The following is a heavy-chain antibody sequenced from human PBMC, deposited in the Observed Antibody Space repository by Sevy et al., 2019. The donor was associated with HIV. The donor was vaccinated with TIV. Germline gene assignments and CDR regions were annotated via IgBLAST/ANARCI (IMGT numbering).Heavy chain of an antibody. Sequence: GGSLRLSCAASGFTFSSYSMNWVRQAPGKGLEWVSSISSSSSYIYYADSVKGRFTISRDNAKNSLYLQMNSLRAEDTAVYYCARDFDRVTTDGYYYYYGMDVWGQGTTVTVSS. CDR3: ARDFDRVTTDGYYYYYGMDV. D-gene: IGHD4-4*01. V-gene: IGHV3-21*01. J-gene: IGHJ6*02. CDR1: GFTFSSYS. CDR2: ISSSSSYI.